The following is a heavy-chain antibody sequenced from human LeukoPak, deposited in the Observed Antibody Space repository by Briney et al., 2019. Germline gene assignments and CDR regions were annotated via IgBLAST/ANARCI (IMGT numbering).Heavy chain of an antibody. CDR3: ARVVTGTTYLRLYYFDS. D-gene: IGHD1-7*01. CDR2: IWYDGSNK. V-gene: IGHV3-33*01. CDR1: GFTFSSYG. J-gene: IGHJ4*02. Sequence: GRSLRLSCAASGFTFSSYGMHWVRQAPGKGLEWVAVIWYDGSNKYYADSVKGRFTISRDNSKNTLYLQMNSLRAEDTAVYFCARVVTGTTYLRLYYFDSWGQGTLVTVSS.